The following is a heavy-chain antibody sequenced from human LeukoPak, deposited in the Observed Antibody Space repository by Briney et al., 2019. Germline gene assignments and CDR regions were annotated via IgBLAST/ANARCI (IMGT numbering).Heavy chain of an antibody. CDR3: AKRSDSGWHNWFDP. D-gene: IGHD6-19*01. CDR2: ISYDGSNK. J-gene: IGHJ5*02. V-gene: IGHV3-30*18. Sequence: GGSLRLSCAASGFTFSSYGMHWVRQAPGKGLEWVAVISYDGSNKYYADSVKGRFTISRDNSKSTLYLQMNSLRAEDTAVYYCAKRSDSGWHNWFDPWGQGTLVTVSS. CDR1: GFTFSSYG.